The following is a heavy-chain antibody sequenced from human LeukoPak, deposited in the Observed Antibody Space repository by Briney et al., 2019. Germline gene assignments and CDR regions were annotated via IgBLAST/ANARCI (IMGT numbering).Heavy chain of an antibody. Sequence: ASVKVSCKASGYTFTGYYMHWVRQAPGQGLEWMGWINPNSGGTNHAQKFQGRVTMTRDTSISTAYMELSRLRSDDTAVYYCARDSEGYCSSTSCYTEYFQHWGQGTLVTVSS. D-gene: IGHD2-2*02. CDR1: GYTFTGYY. CDR3: ARDSEGYCSSTSCYTEYFQH. CDR2: INPNSGGT. J-gene: IGHJ1*01. V-gene: IGHV1-2*02.